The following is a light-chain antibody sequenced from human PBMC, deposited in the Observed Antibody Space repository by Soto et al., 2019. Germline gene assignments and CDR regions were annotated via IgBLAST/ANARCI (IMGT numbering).Light chain of an antibody. CDR3: HQYDNAPQT. V-gene: IGKV3-20*01. CDR2: GAS. Sequence: EIVLMQSPGTLSLSPGERATLSCRASQTLRRTYIAWYQRKPGQAPRVLIYGASKRATGIPDRLSGSGSGTDFSLTISRLEPEDFAVYYCHQYDNAPQTYGQGTKVDIK. J-gene: IGKJ2*01. CDR1: QTLRRTY.